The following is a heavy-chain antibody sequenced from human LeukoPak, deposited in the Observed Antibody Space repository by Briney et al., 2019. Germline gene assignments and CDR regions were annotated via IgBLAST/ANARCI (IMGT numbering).Heavy chain of an antibody. Sequence: SVKVSCKASGGTFSSYAISWVRQAPGQGLEWMGGIIPIFGTANYAQKFQGRVTIATDESTSTAYMELSSLRSEDTAVYYCASSSTTVTTIYFDYWGQGTLVTVSS. V-gene: IGHV1-69*05. J-gene: IGHJ4*02. CDR3: ASSSTTVTTIYFDY. CDR1: GGTFSSYA. D-gene: IGHD4-17*01. CDR2: IIPIFGTA.